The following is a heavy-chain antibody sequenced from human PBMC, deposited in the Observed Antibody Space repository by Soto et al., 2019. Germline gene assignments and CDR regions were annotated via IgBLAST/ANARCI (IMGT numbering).Heavy chain of an antibody. CDR3: AKDGSGGYIAAPDY. CDR2: ISYDGSNK. V-gene: IGHV3-30*18. Sequence: PVGSLRLSCAASGFTFSSYGMHWVRQAPGKGLEWVAVISYDGSNKYYADSVKGRFTISRDNSKNTLYLQMNSLRAEDTAVYYCAKDGSGGYIAAPDYWGQGTLVTVSS. CDR1: GFTFSSYG. J-gene: IGHJ4*02. D-gene: IGHD6-6*01.